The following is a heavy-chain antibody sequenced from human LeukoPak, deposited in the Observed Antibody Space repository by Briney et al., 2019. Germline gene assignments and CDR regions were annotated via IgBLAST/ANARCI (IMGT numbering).Heavy chain of an antibody. CDR1: GYSFTSYW. CDR3: AGPDSSGYYRDAFDI. Sequence: GESLKISCKGSGYSFTSYWIGWVRQMPGKGLKWMGIIYPGDSDTRYSPSFQGQVTISADKSISTAYLQWSSLKASDTAMYYCAGPDSSGYYRDAFDIWGQGTMVTVSS. D-gene: IGHD3-22*01. V-gene: IGHV5-51*01. CDR2: IYPGDSDT. J-gene: IGHJ3*02.